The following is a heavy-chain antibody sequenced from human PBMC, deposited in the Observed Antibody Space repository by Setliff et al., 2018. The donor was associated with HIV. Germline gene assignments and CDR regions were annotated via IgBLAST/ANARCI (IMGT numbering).Heavy chain of an antibody. V-gene: IGHV4-61*02. CDR1: GGSISSGSYY. D-gene: IGHD5-18*01. CDR2: IYTSGST. Sequence: SETLSLTCTVSGGSISSGSYYWSWIRQPAGKGLEWIGRIYTSGSTNYNPSLKSRVSISVDTSKNQFSLKLSSVTAADTAVYYCARGIYSYGYLFDYWGQGTLVTVS. J-gene: IGHJ4*02. CDR3: ARGIYSYGYLFDY.